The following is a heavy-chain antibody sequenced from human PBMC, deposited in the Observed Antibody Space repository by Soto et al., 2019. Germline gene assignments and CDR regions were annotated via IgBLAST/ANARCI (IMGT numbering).Heavy chain of an antibody. CDR3: ARFVVVVAATQGWFDP. J-gene: IGHJ5*02. D-gene: IGHD2-15*01. V-gene: IGHV1-18*01. Sequence: WASVKVSCKASGYTFTSYGISWVRQAPGQGLEWMGWISAYNGNTNYAQKLQGRVTMTTDTSTSTAYMELRSLRSDDTAVYYCARFVVVVAATQGWFDPWGQGTLVTVSS. CDR2: ISAYNGNT. CDR1: GYTFTSYG.